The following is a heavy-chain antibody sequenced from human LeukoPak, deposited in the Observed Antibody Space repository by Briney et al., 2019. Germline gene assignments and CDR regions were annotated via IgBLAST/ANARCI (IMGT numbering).Heavy chain of an antibody. J-gene: IGHJ4*02. CDR2: VKGKTDGGTT. CDR1: GFDFSNYD. D-gene: IGHD1-26*01. CDR3: AKDDSGTFDHFDY. Sequence: KAGGYLRLSCAASGFDFSNYDMNWVRQAPGKGREWVGRVKGKTDGGTTDYAAPVRGRITISRDDSKNTLSLQIHSLRAEDTAVYYCAKDDSGTFDHFDYWGQGTLVTVSS. V-gene: IGHV3-15*07.